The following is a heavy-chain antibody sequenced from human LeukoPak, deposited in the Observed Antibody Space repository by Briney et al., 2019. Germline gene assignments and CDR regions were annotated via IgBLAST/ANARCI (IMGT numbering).Heavy chain of an antibody. CDR1: GGSISSSSYY. V-gene: IGHV4-39*07. D-gene: IGHD3-10*01. CDR2: IYYSGST. J-gene: IGHJ6*02. Sequence: SETLSLTCTVSGGSISSSSYYWGWIRQPPGKGLEWIGSIYYSGSTYYNPSLMSRVTISVDTSKNQFSLKLSSVTAADTAVYYCARGAYGTEDVWGQGTTVTVSS. CDR3: ARGAYGTEDV.